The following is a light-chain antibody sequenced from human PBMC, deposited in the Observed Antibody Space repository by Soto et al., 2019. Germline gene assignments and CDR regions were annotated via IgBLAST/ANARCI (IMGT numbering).Light chain of an antibody. V-gene: IGKV3-15*01. J-gene: IGKJ2*02. CDR1: QSVSSN. CDR3: QQYYNWPPGT. Sequence: EIVMTQSPATLSVSPGERATLSCRASQSVSSNLAWYQQKPGQAPRLLIYGASTRATGIPATFSGSGSGTEFTRTISSLQSEDFAVYYCQQYYNWPPGTFGQGTKLAIK. CDR2: GAS.